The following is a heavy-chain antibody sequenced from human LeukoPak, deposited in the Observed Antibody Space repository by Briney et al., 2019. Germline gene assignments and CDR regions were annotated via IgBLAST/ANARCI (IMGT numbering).Heavy chain of an antibody. V-gene: IGHV1-2*02. J-gene: IGHJ4*02. CDR2: INPNSGGT. Sequence: ASVKVSCKTSGYTFTGYYIHWVRQAPGQGLEWMGWINPNSGGTNYAQKFQGRVTMTRDTSISTAYMELSRLRSDDTAVYYCASYSSGWHRFDYWGQGTLVTVSS. CDR1: GYTFTGYY. CDR3: ASYSSGWHRFDY. D-gene: IGHD6-19*01.